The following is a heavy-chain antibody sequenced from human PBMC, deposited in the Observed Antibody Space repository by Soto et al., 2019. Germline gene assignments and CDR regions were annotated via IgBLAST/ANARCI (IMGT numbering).Heavy chain of an antibody. J-gene: IGHJ4*02. V-gene: IGHV3-23*01. CDR1: GFTFSSYA. Sequence: EVQLLESGGGLVQPGGSLRLSCAASGFTFSSYAMSWVRQAPGKGLEWVSAISGSGGSTYYADSVKGRLTISRDNSKNTLYLQMNSLRAEDTAVYYCAKGYSNYEYYFDYWGQGTLVTVSS. D-gene: IGHD4-4*01. CDR3: AKGYSNYEYYFDY. CDR2: ISGSGGST.